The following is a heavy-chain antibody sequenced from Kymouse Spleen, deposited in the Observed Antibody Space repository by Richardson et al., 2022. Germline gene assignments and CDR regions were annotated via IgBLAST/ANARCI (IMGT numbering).Heavy chain of an antibody. J-gene: IGHJ4*02. V-gene: IGHV4-34*01. CDR2: INHSGST. CDR1: GGSFSGYY. D-gene: IGHD2-8*01. Sequence: QVQLQQWGAGLLKPSETLSLTCAVYGGSFSGYYWSWIRQPPGKGLEWIGEINHSGSTNYNPSLKSRVTISVDTSKNQFSLKLSSVTAADTAVYYCARVPCTNGVCYYFDYWGQGTLVTVSS. CDR3: ARVPCTNGVCYYFDY.